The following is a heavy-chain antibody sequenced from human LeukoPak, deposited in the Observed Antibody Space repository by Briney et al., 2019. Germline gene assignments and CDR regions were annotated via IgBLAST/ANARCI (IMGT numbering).Heavy chain of an antibody. Sequence: GGSLRLSCAASGFAFSSYWMSWVGQAPGKGLKWVANIKQDGSEKYYVDSVKGRFTISRDNAKNSLYLQMNSLRAEDTAVYYCARDTDCSSTSCYPFWFDPWGQGTLVTVSS. CDR3: ARDTDCSSTSCYPFWFDP. CDR1: GFAFSSYW. J-gene: IGHJ5*02. CDR2: IKQDGSEK. V-gene: IGHV3-7*01. D-gene: IGHD2-2*01.